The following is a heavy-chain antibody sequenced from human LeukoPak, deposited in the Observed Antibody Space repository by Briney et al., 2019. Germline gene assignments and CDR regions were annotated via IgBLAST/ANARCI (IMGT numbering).Heavy chain of an antibody. J-gene: IGHJ4*02. CDR3: ARGGGYYPIDY. D-gene: IGHD2-15*01. CDR1: GFTVNSNY. V-gene: IGHV3-53*01. CDR2: LYSGGRT. Sequence: GGSLRLSCAASGFTVNSNYMNWVRQAPGKGLEWVSVLYSGGRTYYADSVKGRFTISRDTSKNTLYLQVNSLRAEDTAVYYCARGGGYYPIDYWGQGTLVTVSS.